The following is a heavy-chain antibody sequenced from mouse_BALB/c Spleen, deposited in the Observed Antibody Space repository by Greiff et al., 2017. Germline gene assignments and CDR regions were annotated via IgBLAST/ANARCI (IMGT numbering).Heavy chain of an antibody. CDR2: IDPENGDT. D-gene: IGHD1-1*01. V-gene: IGHV14-4*02. Sequence: VQLQQSGAELVRSGASVKLSCTASGFNIKDYYMHWVKQRPEQGLEWIGWIDPENGDTEYAPKFQGKATMTADTSSNTAYLQLSSLTSEDTAVYYGTPITTVGNYAMDYWGQGTSVTVSS. CDR1: GFNIKDYY. CDR3: TPITTVGNYAMDY. J-gene: IGHJ4*01.